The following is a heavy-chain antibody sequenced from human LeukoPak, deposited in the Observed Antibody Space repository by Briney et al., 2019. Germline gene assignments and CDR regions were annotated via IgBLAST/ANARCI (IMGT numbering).Heavy chain of an antibody. CDR3: ARSSATDRQYDLLSSRDYYYYYMDV. J-gene: IGHJ6*03. Sequence: ASVKVSCKASGYTFTCYGISWVRQAPGQGLEWMGWISAYNGNTNYAQKLQGRVTMTTDTSTSTAYMELRSLRSDDTAVYYCARSSATDRQYDLLSSRDYYYYYMDVWGKGTTVTISS. CDR1: GYTFTCYG. V-gene: IGHV1-18*01. CDR2: ISAYNGNT. D-gene: IGHD3-9*01.